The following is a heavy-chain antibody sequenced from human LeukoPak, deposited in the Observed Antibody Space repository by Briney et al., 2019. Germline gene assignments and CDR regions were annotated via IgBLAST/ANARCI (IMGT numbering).Heavy chain of an antibody. Sequence: GGSLRLSCAASVFTFSSYWMHWVRQAPGKGLVWVSRITSGGSSTSYADSVKGRFTISRDNAKNTLYLQMNRLSAEDTAVYYCASSRWYRGGDCHSSLGYRGQGTLVTVSS. D-gene: IGHD2-21*02. CDR3: ASSRWYRGGDCHSSLGY. J-gene: IGHJ4*02. CDR2: ITSGGSST. V-gene: IGHV3-74*01. CDR1: VFTFSSYW.